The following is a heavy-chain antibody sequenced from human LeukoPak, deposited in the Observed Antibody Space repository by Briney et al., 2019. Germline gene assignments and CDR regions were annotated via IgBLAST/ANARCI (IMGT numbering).Heavy chain of an antibody. Sequence: SETLSLTCTVSGGFMNNYYWSWIRQTPGKGLQWIGYVYYSGSTNYNPSLKSRVTISVDTSKNQFFLNLTSVTAADTALYYCARDQWPYWYFDLWGRGTLVTVSS. CDR1: GGFMNNYY. V-gene: IGHV4-59*13. CDR2: VYYSGST. D-gene: IGHD6-19*01. CDR3: ARDQWPYWYFDL. J-gene: IGHJ2*01.